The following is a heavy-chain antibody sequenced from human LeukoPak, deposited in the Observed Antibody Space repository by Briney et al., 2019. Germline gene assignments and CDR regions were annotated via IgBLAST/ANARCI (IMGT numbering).Heavy chain of an antibody. D-gene: IGHD6-13*01. CDR2: INWNGGST. V-gene: IGHV3-20*04. J-gene: IGHJ6*03. CDR1: GFTFDDYG. CDR3: ARVSAGYYYYYYMDV. Sequence: GGSLRLSCAASGFTFDDYGMSWVRQAPGKGLEWVSGINWNGGSTGYADSVKGRFTISRDNAKNSLYLQMNSLRAEDTALYYCARVSAGYYYYYYMDVWGTGTTVTVSS.